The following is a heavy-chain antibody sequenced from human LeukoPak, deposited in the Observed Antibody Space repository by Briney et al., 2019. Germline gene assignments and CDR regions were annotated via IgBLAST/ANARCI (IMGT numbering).Heavy chain of an antibody. CDR1: GGSFSGYY. CDR3: ARKYSYAPQDY. J-gene: IGHJ4*02. Sequence: PSETLFLTCAVYGGSFSGYYWSWIRQPPGKGLEWIGEINHSGSTNYNPSLKSRVTISVDPSQNLFSLELRSVTAADTAVFYWARKYSYAPQDYWGQETLVTVS. V-gene: IGHV4-34*01. CDR2: INHSGST. D-gene: IGHD5-18*01.